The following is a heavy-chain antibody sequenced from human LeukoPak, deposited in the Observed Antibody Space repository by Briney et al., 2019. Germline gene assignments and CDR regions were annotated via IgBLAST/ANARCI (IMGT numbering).Heavy chain of an antibody. CDR3: ARDFSSEFDY. J-gene: IGHJ4*02. CDR1: GGSFSGYY. V-gene: IGHV4-34*01. Sequence: SETLSVTCAVYGGSFSGYYCSWIRQPPGKGLEWIGEINHSGSTNYNPSLKSRVTISVDTSKNQFSLKLSSVTAADTAVYYCARDFSSEFDYWGQGTLVTVSS. CDR2: INHSGST. D-gene: IGHD3-10*01.